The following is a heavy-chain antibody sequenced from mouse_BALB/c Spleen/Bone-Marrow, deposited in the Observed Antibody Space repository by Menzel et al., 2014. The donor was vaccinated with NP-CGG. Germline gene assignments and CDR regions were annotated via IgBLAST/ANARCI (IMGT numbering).Heavy chain of an antibody. CDR1: GYTFTRYW. D-gene: IGHD1-1*01. V-gene: IGHV1-7*01. Sequence: VKLVESGAELAKPGASVKMSCKASGYTFTRYWIHWVKPGPGQGLEWIGYINPSTGYTEYNQKFKDKATLTADKSSSTAYMQLSSLTSEDSAAYYCARGDYYGKGGAMDYWGQGTSVTVSS. J-gene: IGHJ4*01. CDR2: INPSTGYT. CDR3: ARGDYYGKGGAMDY.